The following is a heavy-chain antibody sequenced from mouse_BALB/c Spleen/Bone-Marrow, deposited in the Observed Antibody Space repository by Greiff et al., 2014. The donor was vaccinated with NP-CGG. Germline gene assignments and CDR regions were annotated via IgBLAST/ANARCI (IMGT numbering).Heavy chain of an antibody. CDR2: IDPYSGGS. J-gene: IGHJ4*01. D-gene: IGHD1-1*01. V-gene: IGHV1S135*01. CDR3: ARRVYYDYYAMDY. CDR1: GYTFTNHN. Sequence: VQLKESGPELVKPGASVKVSCKASGYTFTNHNMYWVKQSHGKSLEWIGYIDPYSGGSRYNQNFKGKATLTVDKSSSTAYMHLNSLTSEDSAVYYCARRVYYDYYAMDYWGQGTSVTVSS.